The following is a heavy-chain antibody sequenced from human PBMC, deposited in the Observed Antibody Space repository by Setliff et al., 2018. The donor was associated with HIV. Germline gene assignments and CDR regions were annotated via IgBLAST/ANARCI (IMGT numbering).Heavy chain of an antibody. D-gene: IGHD3-3*01. CDR2: ISYDGKIE. Sequence: GGSLRLSCAASGFTFSSYAIHWVRQAPGKGLEWVAVISYDGKIEYYADSVKGRFTISRDNAKNSLYLQMNSLRAEDTAVYYCARDGDFWSGYLDYWGQGTLVTVSS. CDR1: GFTFSSYA. V-gene: IGHV3-30*04. CDR3: ARDGDFWSGYLDY. J-gene: IGHJ4*02.